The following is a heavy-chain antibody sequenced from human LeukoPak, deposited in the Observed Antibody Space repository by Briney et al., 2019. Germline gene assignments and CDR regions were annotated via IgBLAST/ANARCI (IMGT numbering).Heavy chain of an antibody. CDR2: IYYSGST. J-gene: IGHJ5*02. V-gene: IGHV4-39*01. CDR3: APLWSGYTNSRRGLSPHFDP. CDR1: GGSISSSSYY. Sequence: PSETLSLTCTVSGGSISSSSYYWGWIRQPPGKGLEWIGSIYYSGSTYYNPSLKSRVTISVDTSKNQFSLKLSSVTAADTAVYYCAPLWSGYTNSRRGLSPHFDPWGQGTLVTVSS. D-gene: IGHD3-3*01.